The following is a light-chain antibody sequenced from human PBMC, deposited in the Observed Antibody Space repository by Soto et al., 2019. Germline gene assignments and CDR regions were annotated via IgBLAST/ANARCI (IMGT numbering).Light chain of an antibody. Sequence: QSALTQPASVSGSPGQSITISCSGTSNDVGAYNYVSWYQQHPGKVPKVMIYDVTKRPSGVSNRFSGSKSGNTASLTISGLQAEDEADYYCSSYTNSNNLIFGGGTQLTVL. V-gene: IGLV2-14*01. CDR2: DVT. CDR1: SNDVGAYNY. J-gene: IGLJ2*01. CDR3: SSYTNSNNLI.